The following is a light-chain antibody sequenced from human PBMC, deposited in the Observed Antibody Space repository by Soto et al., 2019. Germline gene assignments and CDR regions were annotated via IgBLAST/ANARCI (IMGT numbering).Light chain of an antibody. CDR2: GAS. CDR3: QHNGRS. V-gene: IGKV3-15*01. J-gene: IGKJ5*01. Sequence: EIVMTQSPATLSVSPGERATLSCRASQSVSSNLAWYQQKPGQAPRLLIYGASTRATGIPARFSGSGSGTDFTLVISRLDPDDFAVYYCQHNGRSFGQGTRLEIK. CDR1: QSVSSN.